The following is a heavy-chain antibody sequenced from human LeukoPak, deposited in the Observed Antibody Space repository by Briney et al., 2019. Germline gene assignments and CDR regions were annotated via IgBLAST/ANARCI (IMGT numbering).Heavy chain of an antibody. CDR3: ARANFLYCSSTTCLFDY. J-gene: IGHJ4*02. CDR2: INPNDGDT. CDR1: GCTFTDYY. Sequence: RWASVKVSCKASGCTFTDYYMHWVRQAPGQGFEWMGWINPNDGDTNYAQKFQGRVTMTRDTSISTAHMEVSRLRSDDTAVYYCARANFLYCSSTTCLFDYWGQGTLVTVSS. D-gene: IGHD2-2*01. V-gene: IGHV1-2*02.